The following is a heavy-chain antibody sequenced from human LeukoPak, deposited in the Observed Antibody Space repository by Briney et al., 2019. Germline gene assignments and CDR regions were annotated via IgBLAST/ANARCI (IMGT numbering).Heavy chain of an antibody. V-gene: IGHV4-38-2*02. J-gene: IGHJ4*02. D-gene: IGHD3-10*01. Sequence: SETLSLTCTVSGYSISNGYYWGWIRQPPGTGLEWIGSIYPSGSTFYNPSLKSRVTISVNTSKNQFSLRLTSVTAADTAVYYCARARGMVRGARHGNYFDYWGQGTLVTVSS. CDR3: ARARGMVRGARHGNYFDY. CDR2: IYPSGST. CDR1: GYSISNGYY.